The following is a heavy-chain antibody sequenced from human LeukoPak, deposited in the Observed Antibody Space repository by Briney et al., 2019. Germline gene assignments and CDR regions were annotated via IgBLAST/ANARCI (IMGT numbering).Heavy chain of an antibody. Sequence: GGSLRLSCAASGFTFSSYWMNWVRQVPGKGLVWVSRIASDGNNRDYADSVKGRFTISRDNAKNTLYLQMNSLRVEDTAVFYCARGRPHGNDYWGQGTLVTVSS. CDR1: GFTFSSYW. J-gene: IGHJ4*02. D-gene: IGHD4-23*01. V-gene: IGHV3-74*01. CDR3: ARGRPHGNDY. CDR2: IASDGNNR.